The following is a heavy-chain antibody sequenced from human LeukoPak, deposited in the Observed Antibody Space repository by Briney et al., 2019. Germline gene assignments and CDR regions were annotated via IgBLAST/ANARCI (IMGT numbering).Heavy chain of an antibody. Sequence: GGSLRLSCEASGFTFSSYAMHWVRQAPGKGLEWVAVISYVGSNKYYADSVKGRFTISRDNSKNTLYLQMNNLRAEDTALYYCATKFSDGWYYFGYWGQGTLVTVSS. CDR3: ATKFSDGWYYFGY. CDR2: ISYVGSNK. CDR1: GFTFSSYA. V-gene: IGHV3-30-3*01. J-gene: IGHJ4*02. D-gene: IGHD5-24*01.